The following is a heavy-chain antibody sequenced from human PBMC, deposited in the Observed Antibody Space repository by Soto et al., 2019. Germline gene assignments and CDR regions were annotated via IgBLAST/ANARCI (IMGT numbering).Heavy chain of an antibody. CDR3: ARSGSKYGANAFDI. J-gene: IGHJ3*02. V-gene: IGHV4-59*01. Sequence: KASETLSLTCTVSGGSISGYYWNWIRQPPGKGLEYIGHIYYIGTTNYNPSLKSRATISVDTSKNQFSLKLTSVTAADTAVCFCARSGSKYGANAFDIWDQGTMVTVSS. CDR1: GGSISGYY. CDR2: IYYIGTT. D-gene: IGHD5-18*01.